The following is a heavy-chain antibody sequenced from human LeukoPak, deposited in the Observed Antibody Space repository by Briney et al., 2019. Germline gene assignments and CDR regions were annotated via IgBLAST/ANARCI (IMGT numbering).Heavy chain of an antibody. J-gene: IGHJ4*02. CDR2: IFPTLEIA. CDR1: GGTFSSYA. V-gene: IGHV1-69*04. CDR3: ARVISGSWLWF. Sequence: GASVKVSCKASGGTFSSYAISWVRPAPGQGLEWMGRIFPTLEIANYAQSFQGRVTITADKSTSTAYMELCSLRPEDTAIYYCARVISGSWLWFWGQGTLVTVSS. D-gene: IGHD6-13*01.